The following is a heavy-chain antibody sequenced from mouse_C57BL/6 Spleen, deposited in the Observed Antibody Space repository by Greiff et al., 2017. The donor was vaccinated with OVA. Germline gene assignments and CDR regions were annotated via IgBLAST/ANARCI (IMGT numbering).Heavy chain of an antibody. CDR2: IRNKANGYTT. CDR1: GFTFTDYY. J-gene: IGHJ3*01. Sequence: DVKLVESGGGLVQPGGSLSLSCAASGFTFTDYYMSWVRQPPGKALEWLGFIRNKANGYTTEYSASVKGRFTISRDNSQSILYLQMNALRAEDSATYYCESLYYTNHGAWFAYWGQGTLGTVSA. D-gene: IGHD2-1*01. V-gene: IGHV7-3*01. CDR3: ESLYYTNHGAWFAY.